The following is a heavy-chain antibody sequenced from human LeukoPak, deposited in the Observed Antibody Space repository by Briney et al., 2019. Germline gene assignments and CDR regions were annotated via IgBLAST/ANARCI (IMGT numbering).Heavy chain of an antibody. CDR2: IYPGDSDT. CDR3: ARLEWLQGTRVPDY. Sequence: GESLKISCKGSGYSFASYWIAWVRQMPGKGLEWMGIIYPGDSDTRYSPSFQGQVTISADKSISTAYLQWSSLKASDTAMYYCARLEWLQGTRVPDYWGQGTLVTVSS. D-gene: IGHD5-24*01. CDR1: GYSFASYW. J-gene: IGHJ4*02. V-gene: IGHV5-51*01.